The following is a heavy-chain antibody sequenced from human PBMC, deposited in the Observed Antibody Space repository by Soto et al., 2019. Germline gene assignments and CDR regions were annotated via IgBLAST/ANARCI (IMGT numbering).Heavy chain of an antibody. D-gene: IGHD3-3*01. CDR1: GGSFIGYY. J-gene: IGHJ6*02. Sequence: SETLSLTCAVYGGSFIGYYWSWIRQPPGKGLEWIGEINHSGSTNYNPSLKSRVTISVDTSKNQFSLKLSSVTAADTAVYYCARDKIFGVVNHYYYYGMDVWGQGTTVTVSS. CDR2: INHSGST. CDR3: ARDKIFGVVNHYYYYGMDV. V-gene: IGHV4-34*01.